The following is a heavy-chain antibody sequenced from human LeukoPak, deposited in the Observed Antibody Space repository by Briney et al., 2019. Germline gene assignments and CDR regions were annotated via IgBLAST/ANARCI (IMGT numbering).Heavy chain of an antibody. CDR2: INQDGSQK. J-gene: IGHJ4*02. CDR1: GFTFSSHW. V-gene: IGHV3-7*01. Sequence: PGGSLRLSCAGSGFTFSSHWIGWVRQAPGKGLEWVAHINQDGSQKYYVDSVEGRFAISRDNAKNSLDLQMNSLRAEDTAVYYCVRGGTYCDSICKGADYWGQGTLVAVSS. D-gene: IGHD2/OR15-2a*01. CDR3: VRGGTYCDSICKGADY.